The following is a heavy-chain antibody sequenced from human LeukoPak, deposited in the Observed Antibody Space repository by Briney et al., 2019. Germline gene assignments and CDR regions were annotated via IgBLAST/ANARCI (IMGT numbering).Heavy chain of an antibody. CDR3: ARDTGWELHRWFDP. J-gene: IGHJ5*02. CDR1: GYTFTSYA. CDR2: INTNTGNP. D-gene: IGHD1-26*01. V-gene: IGHV7-4-1*02. Sequence: ASVKVSCKASGYTFTSYAMNWVRQAPGQGLEWMGWINTNTGNPTYAQGFTGRFVFSLDTSVSTAYLQISSLKAEDTAVYYCARDTGWELHRWFDPWGQGTLATVSS.